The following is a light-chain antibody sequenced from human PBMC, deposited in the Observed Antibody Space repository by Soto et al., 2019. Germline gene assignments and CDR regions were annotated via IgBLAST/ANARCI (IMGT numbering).Light chain of an antibody. J-gene: IGLJ1*01. Sequence: QSALTQPRSVSGSPGQSVTISCTGSSSDVGAYNFASWYQQHPGAAPKLLIHDVNKRPPGVPDRFSASKSGNTASLTISGCQAEDEADYYCCSYAGEYKYVFGSGTKVTAL. V-gene: IGLV2-11*01. CDR2: DVN. CDR1: SSDVGAYNF. CDR3: CSYAGEYKYV.